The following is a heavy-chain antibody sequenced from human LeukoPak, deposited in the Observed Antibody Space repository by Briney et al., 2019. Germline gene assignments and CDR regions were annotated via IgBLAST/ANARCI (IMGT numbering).Heavy chain of an antibody. D-gene: IGHD1-26*01. CDR3: ARYASYYHAFDI. J-gene: IGHJ3*02. Sequence: GGSLRLSCAASGFTFSSYWMTWVRQAPGKGLEWVANIKQDGSEKYYVVSVKGRFTVSRDNAKNSLYLQMNSLRAEDTAAYYCARYASYYHAFDIWGQGTRVTVSS. CDR1: GFTFSSYW. V-gene: IGHV3-7*01. CDR2: IKQDGSEK.